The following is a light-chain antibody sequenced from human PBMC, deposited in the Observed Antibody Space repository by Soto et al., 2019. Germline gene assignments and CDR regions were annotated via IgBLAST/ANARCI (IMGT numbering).Light chain of an antibody. CDR1: QSVSSN. Sequence: EIVMTQSPATLSVSPGERATLSCRASQSVSSNLAWYQQKPGQAPRLLIYGASTRATGIPARFSGSGSGTEVTITISSLQSEDFAVYYCQQYNNWSITFGQGTRLEIK. V-gene: IGKV3-15*01. CDR2: GAS. CDR3: QQYNNWSIT. J-gene: IGKJ5*01.